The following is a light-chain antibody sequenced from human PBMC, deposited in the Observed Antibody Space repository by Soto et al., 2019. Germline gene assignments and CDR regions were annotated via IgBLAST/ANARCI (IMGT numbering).Light chain of an antibody. CDR2: GVS. CDR3: EQYGSSPRT. V-gene: IGKV3-20*01. J-gene: IGKJ1*01. Sequence: TQSPSTLSGSVGDRVTITCRASQSVSSIYFAWYQQKRGQAPRLLIYGVSSRATGIPDRFSGSGSGTDFTLTISRLEPEDSAVYYCEQYGSSPRTFGQGTKVDIK. CDR1: QSVSSIY.